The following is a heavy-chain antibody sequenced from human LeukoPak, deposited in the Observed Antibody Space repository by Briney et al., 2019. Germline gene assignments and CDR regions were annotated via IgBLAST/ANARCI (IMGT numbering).Heavy chain of an antibody. Sequence: SETLSLTCAVYGGSFSGYYWSWIRQPPGKGLEWIGEINHSGSTNYNPSLKSRVTISVDTSKNQFSLKLSSVTAADTAVYYCARSSYAFDIWGQGTMVTVSS. CDR3: ARSSYAFDI. V-gene: IGHV4-34*01. CDR1: GGSFSGYY. J-gene: IGHJ3*02. D-gene: IGHD6-6*01. CDR2: INHSGST.